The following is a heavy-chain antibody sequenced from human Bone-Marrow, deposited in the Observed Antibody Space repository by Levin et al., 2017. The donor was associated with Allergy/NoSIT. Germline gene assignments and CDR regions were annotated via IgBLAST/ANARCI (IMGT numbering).Heavy chain of an antibody. Sequence: PGGSLRLSCAASRFSFRNYAMHWVRQAPGKGLEWVAVVSYDGHNQYYADSVKGRFTISRDNSKNTLYLQMNSLRADDTAVYYCAKISGTYYGSSGGNSDYWGQGTLVTVSS. J-gene: IGHJ4*02. V-gene: IGHV3-30-3*02. D-gene: IGHD1-26*01. CDR1: RFSFRNYA. CDR2: VSYDGHNQ. CDR3: AKISGTYYGSSGGNSDY.